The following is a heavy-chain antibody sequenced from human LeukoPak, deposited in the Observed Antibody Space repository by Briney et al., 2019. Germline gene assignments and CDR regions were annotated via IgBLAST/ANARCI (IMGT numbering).Heavy chain of an antibody. J-gene: IGHJ3*01. D-gene: IGHD6-13*01. Sequence: GRSLRLSYAASGFTFSSYAMQWVRQAPGKGLEWLTVISYDGNTKYYADSVKGRFTISRDNSKNTLYLQMNSLRAEDTAVYYCARESGIASAQGAFDFWGQGTMVTVSS. CDR2: ISYDGNTK. V-gene: IGHV3-30*04. CDR1: GFTFSSYA. CDR3: ARESGIASAQGAFDF.